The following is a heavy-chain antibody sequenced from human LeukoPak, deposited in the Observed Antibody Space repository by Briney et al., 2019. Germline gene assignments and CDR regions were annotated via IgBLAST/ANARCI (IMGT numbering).Heavy chain of an antibody. J-gene: IGHJ3*02. CDR1: GGSISSYY. V-gene: IGHV4-59*01. D-gene: IGHD2-8*01. Sequence: PSETLSLTCTVSGGSISSYYWSWIRLPPEKGLEWIGNIYYTGDTYYNPFLQSRVAISVGSSKSQFSLKLGSVIAADTAVYFCARGFQWHPRPNGFGIWGHGTMVTVSS. CDR3: ARGFQWHPRPNGFGI. CDR2: IYYTGDT.